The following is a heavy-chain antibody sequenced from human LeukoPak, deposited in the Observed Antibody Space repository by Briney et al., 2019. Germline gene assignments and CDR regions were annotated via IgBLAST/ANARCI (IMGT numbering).Heavy chain of an antibody. CDR1: GGSFSGYY. V-gene: IGHV4-34*01. CDR3: ARGPKRGLRYFGWPPYYYMDV. Sequence: PSETLSLTCAVYGGSFSGYYWSWIRQPPGKGLEWIGEINHSGSTNYNPSLKSRVTISVDTSKNQFSLKLSSVTAADTAVYYCARGPKRGLRYFGWPPYYYMDVWGKGTTVTISS. CDR2: INHSGST. D-gene: IGHD3-9*01. J-gene: IGHJ6*03.